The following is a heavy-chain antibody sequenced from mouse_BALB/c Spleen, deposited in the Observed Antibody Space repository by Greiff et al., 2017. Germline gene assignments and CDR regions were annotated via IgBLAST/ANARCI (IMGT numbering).Heavy chain of an antibody. CDR3: AREGSHWYFDV. J-gene: IGHJ1*01. Sequence: DVMLVESGGGLVQPGGSLKLSCAASGFTFSSYGMSWVRQTPDKRLELVATINSNGGSTYYPDSVKGRFTISRDNAKNTLYLQMSSLKSEDTAMYYCAREGSHWYFDVWGAGTTVTVSS. CDR1: GFTFSSYG. V-gene: IGHV5-6-3*01. CDR2: INSNGGST.